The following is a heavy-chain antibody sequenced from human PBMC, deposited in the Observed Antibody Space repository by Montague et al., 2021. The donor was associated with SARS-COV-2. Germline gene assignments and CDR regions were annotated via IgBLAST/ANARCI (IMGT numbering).Heavy chain of an antibody. CDR1: GGSFSGYY. CDR2: INHSGST. D-gene: IGHD6-13*01. CDR3: VRRGRLGYRTIAAAGTYWYFDL. V-gene: IGHV4-34*01. Sequence: SQTLSLTCAVYGGSFSGYYWSWIRQPPGKGLEWIGEINHSGSTNYNPSLKSRVTISVDTSKNQFSLKLSSVTAADTAVYYCVRRGRLGYRTIAAAGTYWYFDLWGRGTLVTVSS. J-gene: IGHJ2*01.